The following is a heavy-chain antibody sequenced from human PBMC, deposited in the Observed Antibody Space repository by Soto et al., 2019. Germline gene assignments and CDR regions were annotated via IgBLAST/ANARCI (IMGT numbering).Heavy chain of an antibody. CDR3: ARDLSH. Sequence: DVQLVESGGGLVQPGGSLRLSCAASGFPFSSYAMHWVRQAPGKGLEWISYINSAGTTTFHADSVKGRFTVSRDNAKNSVYLQLSSLRHEDTAVYYCARDLSHWGQGTLVTVSS. CDR2: INSAGTTT. V-gene: IGHV3-48*02. CDR1: GFPFSSYA. J-gene: IGHJ4*02.